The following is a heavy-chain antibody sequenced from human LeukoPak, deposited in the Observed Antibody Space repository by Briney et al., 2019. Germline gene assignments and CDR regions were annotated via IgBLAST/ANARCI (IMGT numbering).Heavy chain of an antibody. D-gene: IGHD2-15*01. J-gene: IGHJ4*02. V-gene: IGHV3-20*04. Sequence: RPGGSLRLSCAASGFTFDENGMKWVRRRPGKGLEWVSGIKRNGGSTGYGDSVKGRFTISRDNAKNSLYLQMNSLRAEDTALYFCARSFVVGPFDQWGQGTLVTVSS. CDR3: ARSFVVGPFDQ. CDR1: GFTFDENG. CDR2: IKRNGGST.